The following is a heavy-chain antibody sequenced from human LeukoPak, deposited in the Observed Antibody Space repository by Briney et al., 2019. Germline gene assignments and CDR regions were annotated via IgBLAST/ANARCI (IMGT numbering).Heavy chain of an antibody. J-gene: IGHJ5*02. V-gene: IGHV5-51*01. CDR3: ARHPMITFGGVIVSNWFDP. D-gene: IGHD3-16*02. Sequence: GESLQISCKGSGYSFTSYWIGWVRQMPGKGLEWMGIIYPGDSDTRYSPSFQGQVTISADKSISTAYLQWSSLKASDTAMYYCARHPMITFGGVIVSNWFDPWGQGTLVTVSS. CDR1: GYSFTSYW. CDR2: IYPGDSDT.